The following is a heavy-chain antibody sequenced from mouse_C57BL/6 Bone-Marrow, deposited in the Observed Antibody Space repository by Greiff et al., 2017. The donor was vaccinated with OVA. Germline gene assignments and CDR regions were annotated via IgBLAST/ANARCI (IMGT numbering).Heavy chain of an antibody. J-gene: IGHJ2*01. Sequence: EVKLMESEGGLVQPGSSMKLSCTASGFTFSDYYMAWVRQVPEKGLEWVANINYDGSSTYYLDSLKSRFIISRDNAKNILYLQMSSLKSEDTATYYCARDLGNWDFDYWGQGTTLTVSS. CDR3: ARDLGNWDFDY. CDR2: INYDGSST. V-gene: IGHV5-16*01. D-gene: IGHD4-1*01. CDR1: GFTFSDYY.